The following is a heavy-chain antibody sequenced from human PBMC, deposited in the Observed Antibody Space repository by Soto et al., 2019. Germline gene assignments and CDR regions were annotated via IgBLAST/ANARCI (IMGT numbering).Heavy chain of an antibody. D-gene: IGHD3-9*01. J-gene: IGHJ6*03. CDR3: ARGLHIFTGYRSYFYMDV. Sequence: QVQLQQWGAGLLKPSETLSLTCAVYSGSFSDYYWSWIRQPPGKGLEWIGEINHSGSTNYNPSLKSRVTISIDTSKNQFSLILSSVTAADTAVYYCARGLHIFTGYRSYFYMDVWGKGTTVTVSS. V-gene: IGHV4-34*01. CDR2: INHSGST. CDR1: SGSFSDYY.